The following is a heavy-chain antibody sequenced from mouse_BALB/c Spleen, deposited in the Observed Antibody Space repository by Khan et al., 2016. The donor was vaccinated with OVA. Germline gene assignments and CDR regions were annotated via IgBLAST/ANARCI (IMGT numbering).Heavy chain of an antibody. V-gene: IGHV3-5*02. CDR2: IYYSGTV. CDR1: GISITSGNYR. J-gene: IGHJ1*01. D-gene: IGHD1-1*01. CDR3: ARDFGNLYWYFDV. Sequence: EVQLQESGPGLVKPSQTVSLTCTVTGISITSGNYRWSWIRQFPGNKLEWIGNIYYSGTVTYNPTLTRRTTITRDTSKNQFFLEMNPLTAEDTATCYCARDFGNLYWYFDVWGAGTAVTVSS.